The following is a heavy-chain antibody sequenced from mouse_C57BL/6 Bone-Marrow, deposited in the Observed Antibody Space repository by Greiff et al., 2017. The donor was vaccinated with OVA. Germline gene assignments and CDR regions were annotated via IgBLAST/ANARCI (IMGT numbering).Heavy chain of an antibody. J-gene: IGHJ2*01. CDR1: GYTFTNYW. Sequence: QVQLQQSGAELVRPGTSVKMSCKASGYTFTNYWIGWAKQRPGHGLEWIGDIYPGGGYTNYNEKFKSKATLTVDKSSSTAYMQLSSLTSEDSAVYYCARTYYGSRRYYFDYWGQGTTLTVSS. V-gene: IGHV1-63*01. CDR2: IYPGGGYT. D-gene: IGHD1-1*01. CDR3: ARTYYGSRRYYFDY.